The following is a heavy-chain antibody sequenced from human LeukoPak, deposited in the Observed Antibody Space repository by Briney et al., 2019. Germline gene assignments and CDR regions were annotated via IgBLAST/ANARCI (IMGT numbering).Heavy chain of an antibody. CDR2: ISGSGGST. J-gene: IGHJ4*02. Sequence: GGSLRLSCAASGFTYSSYAMSWVRQAPEKGLEWVSAISGSGGSTYYADSVKGRFTISRDNSKNTLYLQMNSLRAEDTAVYYCAKIVGASFGYWGQGTLVTVSS. V-gene: IGHV3-23*01. D-gene: IGHD1-26*01. CDR3: AKIVGASFGY. CDR1: GFTYSSYA.